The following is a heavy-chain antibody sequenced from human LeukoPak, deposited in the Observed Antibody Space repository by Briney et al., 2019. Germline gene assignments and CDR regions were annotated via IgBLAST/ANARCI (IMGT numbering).Heavy chain of an antibody. Sequence: ASVKVTRKASGYTFITYGLTWVREPPAQGPEWLGWISVSSGSTHYTQAVQGRVTMTTNTSTATAYMELRSLRYDDTAIYYCARVGRDCSAINCYWADWFDPWGQGTLVSVSS. CDR3: ARVGRDCSAINCYWADWFDP. CDR1: GYTFITYG. V-gene: IGHV1-18*01. CDR2: ISVSSGST. J-gene: IGHJ5*02. D-gene: IGHD2-2*01.